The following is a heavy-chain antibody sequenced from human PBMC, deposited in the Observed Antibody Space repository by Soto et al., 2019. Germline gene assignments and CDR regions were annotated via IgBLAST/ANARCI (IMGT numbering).Heavy chain of an antibody. J-gene: IGHJ5*02. V-gene: IGHV4-59*01. CDR3: ARSTSTWLDP. CDR2: IYYSGST. D-gene: IGHD2-2*01. CDR1: GGSISSYY. Sequence: ASETLSLTCTVSGGSISSYYWSWIRQPPGKGLEWIGYIYYSGSTNYNPSLKSRVTISVDTSKNQFSLKLSSVTAADTAVYYCARSTSTWLDPWGQGTLVTVSS.